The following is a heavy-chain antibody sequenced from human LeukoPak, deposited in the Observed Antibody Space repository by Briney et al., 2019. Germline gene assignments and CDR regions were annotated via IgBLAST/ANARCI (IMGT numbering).Heavy chain of an antibody. Sequence: PGGSLRLSCAASGFTFSSYSMNWVRQAPGKGLEWVSYISSSSSTIYYADSVKGRFTISRDNAKNSLYLQMNSLRAEDTAVYYCARALPEGEVDYWGQGTLVTVSS. CDR1: GFTFSSYS. CDR2: ISSSSSTI. J-gene: IGHJ4*02. D-gene: IGHD3-10*01. V-gene: IGHV3-48*04. CDR3: ARALPEGEVDY.